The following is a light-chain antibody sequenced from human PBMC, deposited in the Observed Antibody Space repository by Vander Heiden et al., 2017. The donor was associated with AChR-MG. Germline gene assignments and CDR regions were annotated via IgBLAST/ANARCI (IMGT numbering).Light chain of an antibody. V-gene: IGKV3-20*01. Sequence: EIVLTQSPGTLSLSPGDRATLSCRASQSVSGTYFAWYQQKAGQAPRLLIYGASSRATGIPDRFSGSASGKDFTLTISRLEHEDFAVYYCQQDGSPVTFGQGAKLEIK. J-gene: IGKJ2*01. CDR3: QQDGSPVT. CDR1: QSVSGTY. CDR2: GAS.